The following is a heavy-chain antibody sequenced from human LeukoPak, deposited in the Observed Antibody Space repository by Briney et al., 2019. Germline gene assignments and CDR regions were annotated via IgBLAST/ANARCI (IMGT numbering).Heavy chain of an antibody. CDR1: GYSISSGYD. D-gene: IGHD2-21*02. CDR2: IYYRRTT. J-gene: IGHJ4*02. V-gene: IGHV4-38-2*02. Sequence: SETLSLTCTVSGYSISSGYDWGWIRQPPGKGLEWIGSIYYRRTTYYNPSLKSRVSISIDTSENQFSLKLSSVTAADTAVYYCASNVVTASEDYFDYWGQGTLVTVSS. CDR3: ASNVVTASEDYFDY.